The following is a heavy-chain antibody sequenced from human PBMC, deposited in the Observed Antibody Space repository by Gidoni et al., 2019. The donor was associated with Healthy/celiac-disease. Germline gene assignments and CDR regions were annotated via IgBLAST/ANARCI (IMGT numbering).Heavy chain of an antibody. CDR3: AREPSNYDFWSGYLAGMDV. CDR2: INSDGSST. CDR1: GSTFSSYW. J-gene: IGHJ6*02. D-gene: IGHD3-3*01. V-gene: IGHV3-74*01. Sequence: EVQLVESGGGLVQPGGSLRLSCAASGSTFSSYWMHWVRHAPGKGLVWVARINSDGSSTSYADSVKGRLTISRDNAKNTLYLQMNSLRAEDKAVYYCAREPSNYDFWSGYLAGMDVWGQGTTVTVSS.